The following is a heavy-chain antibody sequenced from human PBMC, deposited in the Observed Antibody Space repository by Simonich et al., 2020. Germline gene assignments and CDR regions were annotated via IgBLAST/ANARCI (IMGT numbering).Heavy chain of an antibody. CDR1: GYTFTGYY. V-gene: IGHV1-2*02. J-gene: IGHJ1*01. CDR3: ARSHIAAAGTGYFQH. D-gene: IGHD6-13*01. CDR2: INPNSGGT. Sequence: QVQLVQSGAEVKKPGASVKVSCKASGYTFTGYYMHGVRQAPGKGLEGVGWINPNSGGTNDAQKFQGRVTMTRDTSISTAYMELSRLRSDDTAVYYCARSHIAAAGTGYFQHWGQGTLVTVSS.